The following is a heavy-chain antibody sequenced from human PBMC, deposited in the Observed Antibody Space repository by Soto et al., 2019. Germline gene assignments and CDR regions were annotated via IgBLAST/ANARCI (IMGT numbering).Heavy chain of an antibody. CDR3: ARDSSGGGSSFDY. Sequence: RASVKVSCKASGGTFSSYAISWVRQAPGQGLEWMGGIIPIFGTANYAQKFQGRVTITADESTSTAYMELSSLRSEDTAVYYCARDSSGGGSSFDYWGQGTLVTVSS. V-gene: IGHV1-69*13. CDR1: GGTFSSYA. CDR2: IIPIFGTA. J-gene: IGHJ4*02. D-gene: IGHD2-15*01.